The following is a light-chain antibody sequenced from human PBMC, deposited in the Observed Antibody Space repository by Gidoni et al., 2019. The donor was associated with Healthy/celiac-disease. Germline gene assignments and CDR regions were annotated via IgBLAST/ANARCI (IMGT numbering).Light chain of an antibody. V-gene: IGLV3-21*02. Sequence: SYVLTQPPSVSVAPGQTARITCGGNNIGSKSVHWYQQKPGQAPVLVVYDASDRPSGIPERFSGSNSGNTATLTISRVEAGDEADYYCQVWDSSSDLPNWVFGGGTKLTVL. CDR3: QVWDSSSDLPNWV. CDR2: DAS. CDR1: NIGSKS. J-gene: IGLJ3*02.